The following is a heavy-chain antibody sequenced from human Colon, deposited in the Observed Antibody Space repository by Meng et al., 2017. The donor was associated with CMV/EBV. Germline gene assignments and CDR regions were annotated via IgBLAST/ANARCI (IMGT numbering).Heavy chain of an antibody. V-gene: IGHV3-48*04. CDR1: GFIFDDYG. Sequence: GESLKISCEVSGFIFDDYGMSWVRQVPGKGLEWVSFIGSNSSAIYYADSLKGRFTVSRDNANSSLFLQMDSLRAEDTAVYYCARLSGNSRMDVWGQGTTVTVSS. CDR3: ARLSGNSRMDV. J-gene: IGHJ6*02. CDR2: IGSNSSAI. D-gene: IGHD1-26*01.